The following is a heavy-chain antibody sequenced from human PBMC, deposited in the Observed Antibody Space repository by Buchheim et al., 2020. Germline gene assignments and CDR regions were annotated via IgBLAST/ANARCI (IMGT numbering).Heavy chain of an antibody. J-gene: IGHJ4*02. CDR1: GYTFTNYF. CDR3: AKTYYYDSSGYSLDY. Sequence: QVQLVQSGAEVKKPGASVKVSCKASGYTFTNYFIHWVRQAPGQGLEWMGIINPNGGSPSYAQEFQGRVTMTRDTSTRPVHMELGSLRSEDTAVYYCAKTYYYDSSGYSLDYWGQGTL. D-gene: IGHD3-22*01. CDR2: INPNGGSP. V-gene: IGHV1-46*01.